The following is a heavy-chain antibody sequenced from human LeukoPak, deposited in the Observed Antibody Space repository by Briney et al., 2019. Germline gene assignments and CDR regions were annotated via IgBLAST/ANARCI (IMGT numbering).Heavy chain of an antibody. V-gene: IGHV4-38-2*01. CDR2: FYHSGST. D-gene: IGHD2-2*01. CDR3: ARHRYCSSTSCQGSDY. Sequence: PSETLSLTCAVSGYSISSGYYWGWIRQPPGKGLEWIGSFYHSGSTYYNPSLKRRVTISVDTSKNQFSLKLSSVTAADTAVYYCARHRYCSSTSCQGSDYWGQGTLVTVSS. CDR1: GYSISSGYY. J-gene: IGHJ4*02.